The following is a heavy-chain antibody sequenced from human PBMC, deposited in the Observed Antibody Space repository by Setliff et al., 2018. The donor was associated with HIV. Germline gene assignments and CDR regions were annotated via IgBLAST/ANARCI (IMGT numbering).Heavy chain of an antibody. CDR3: ARLKIYEGTSKLSTFMRGVARKYYFES. CDR2: FYFGGNT. CDR1: GASISDNTYS. Sequence: SETLSLTCGVSGASISDNTYSWGWVRQPPGQELEWLGSFYFGGNTHYNPSIKSRLTISVDTSTNQFSLRVTSVTVADTAISYCARLKIYEGTSKLSTFMRGVARKYYFESWGQGKLVTVS. V-gene: IGHV4-39*01. D-gene: IGHD3-16*02. J-gene: IGHJ4*02.